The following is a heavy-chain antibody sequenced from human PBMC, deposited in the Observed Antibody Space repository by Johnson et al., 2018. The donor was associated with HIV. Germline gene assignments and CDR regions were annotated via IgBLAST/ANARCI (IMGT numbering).Heavy chain of an antibody. CDR1: GFTFDDYA. CDR2: ISWISGTT. V-gene: IGHV3-9*01. CDR3: AKDLRLSSGQWLVQGGAFDI. D-gene: IGHD6-19*01. Sequence: VQLVESGGGLEQPGRSLRLSCEASGFTFDDYAMHWVRQAPGKGLEWVSGISWISGTTGYADSVKGRFTISRDNAKKSLYLQMDSLRAEDTALYYCAKDLRLSSGQWLVQGGAFDIWGQGTMVTVSS. J-gene: IGHJ3*02.